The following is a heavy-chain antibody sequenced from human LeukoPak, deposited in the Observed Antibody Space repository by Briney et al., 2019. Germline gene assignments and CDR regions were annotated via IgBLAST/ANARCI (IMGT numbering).Heavy chain of an antibody. Sequence: SETLSLTCTVSGGSISSSSYYWGWIRQPPGKGLEWIGCIYYSGSTYYNPSLKSRVTISVDTSKNQFSLKLSSVTAADTAVYYCARVLNYYDSSGYYTQEYYFDYWGQGTLVTVSS. J-gene: IGHJ4*02. CDR2: IYYSGST. D-gene: IGHD3-22*01. CDR3: ARVLNYYDSSGYYTQEYYFDY. CDR1: GGSISSSSYY. V-gene: IGHV4-39*01.